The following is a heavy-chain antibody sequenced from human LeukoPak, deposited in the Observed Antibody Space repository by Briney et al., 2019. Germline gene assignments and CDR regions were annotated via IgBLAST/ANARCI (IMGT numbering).Heavy chain of an antibody. J-gene: IGHJ4*02. CDR2: ISWNSGSI. CDR1: GFTFDDYA. Sequence: GGSLRLSCAASGFTFDDYAMHWVRHAPGKGLEWVSGISWNSGSIGYADSVKGRFTISRDNAKNSLYLQMNSLRAEDTALYYCAKEGSHDILTGYYQEGHFDYWGQGTLVTVSS. V-gene: IGHV3-9*01. D-gene: IGHD3-9*01. CDR3: AKEGSHDILTGYYQEGHFDY.